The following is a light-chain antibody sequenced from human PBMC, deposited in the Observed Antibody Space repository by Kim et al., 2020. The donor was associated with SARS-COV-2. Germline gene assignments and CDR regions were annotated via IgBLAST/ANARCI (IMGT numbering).Light chain of an antibody. CDR1: NSNIGTKT. CDR3: SAWDDRLNAVV. V-gene: IGLV1-44*01. CDR2: KNN. Sequence: QSVLTQPPAASGTPGQRVYISCSGSNSNIGTKTVNWYQHVPGTAPKLLIFKNNERPSGVPDRFSGSKSGTSASLAISGLQSDDEADYYCSAWDDRLNAVVFGGGTQLTVL. J-gene: IGLJ2*01.